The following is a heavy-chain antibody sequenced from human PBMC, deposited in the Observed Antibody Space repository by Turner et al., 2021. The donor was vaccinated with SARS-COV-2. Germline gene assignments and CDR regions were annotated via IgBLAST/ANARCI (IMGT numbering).Heavy chain of an antibody. V-gene: IGHV3-23*01. D-gene: IGHD3-22*01. CDR2: ISGSGGST. CDR3: AREDYYDSSGSLDY. Sequence: EVQLLESGGGLVQPGGSLRLSCAASGFTFSSYAMSWVRQAPGKGLEWVSGISGSGGSTYYADSVKGRFTISRDNFKNTLYLQMNSLRAEDTAVYYCAREDYYDSSGSLDYWGQGTLVTVSS. J-gene: IGHJ4*02. CDR1: GFTFSSYA.